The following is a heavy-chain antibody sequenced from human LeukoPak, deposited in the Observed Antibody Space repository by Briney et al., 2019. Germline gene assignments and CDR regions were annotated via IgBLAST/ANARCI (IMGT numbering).Heavy chain of an antibody. D-gene: IGHD6-19*01. CDR1: GFTFSSCG. Sequence: GGSLRLSCAASGFTFSSCGMHWVRQAPGKGLEWVAVIWYDGSNKYYADSVKGRFTISRDNSKNTLYLQMNSLRAEDTAVYYCARELPIIAVAGRRPFGYWGQGTLVTVSS. V-gene: IGHV3-33*01. CDR3: ARELPIIAVAGRRPFGY. CDR2: IWYDGSNK. J-gene: IGHJ4*02.